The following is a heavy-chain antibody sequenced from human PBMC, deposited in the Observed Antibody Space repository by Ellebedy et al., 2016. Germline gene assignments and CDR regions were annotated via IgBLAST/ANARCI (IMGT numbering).Heavy chain of an antibody. Sequence: SETLSLTCTVSGGSISSYYWSWIRQPPGKGLEWIGYIYYSGSTNYNPSLKSRVTISVDTSKNQFSLKLNSVTAADTAVYYCARGDCSGGSCQFLGAFDIWGQGTMVTVSS. CDR1: GGSISSYY. D-gene: IGHD2-15*01. J-gene: IGHJ3*02. V-gene: IGHV4-59*12. CDR3: ARGDCSGGSCQFLGAFDI. CDR2: IYYSGST.